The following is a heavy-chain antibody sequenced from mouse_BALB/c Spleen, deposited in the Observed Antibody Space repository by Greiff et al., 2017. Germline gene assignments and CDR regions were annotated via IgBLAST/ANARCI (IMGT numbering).Heavy chain of an antibody. CDR1: GFTFTDYY. J-gene: IGHJ3*01. Sequence: EVQLVESGGGLVQPGGSLRLSCATSGFTFTDYYMSWVRQPPGKALEWLGFIRNKANGYTTEYSASVKGRFTISRDNSQSILYLQMNTLRAEDSATYYCARHRYDGTWFAYWGQGTLVTVSA. D-gene: IGHD2-14*01. CDR3: ARHRYDGTWFAY. V-gene: IGHV7-3*02. CDR2: IRNKANGYTT.